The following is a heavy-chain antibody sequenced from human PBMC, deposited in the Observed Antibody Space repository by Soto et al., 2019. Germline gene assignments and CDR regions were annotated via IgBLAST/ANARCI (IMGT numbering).Heavy chain of an antibody. CDR1: GSTFSYYA. CDR3: SRPGYSNYDSDY. J-gene: IGHJ4*02. CDR2: ISGAGAGT. Sequence: EVQLLESGGGLVQPGGSLRLSCAASGSTFSYYAMSWVRQAPGKGLEWVSTISGAGAGTYYADSVKGRFTISRDDSKNTAYLQMNSLKTEDTAVYYCSRPGYSNYDSDYWGQGTLVTVSS. V-gene: IGHV3-23*01. D-gene: IGHD5-12*01.